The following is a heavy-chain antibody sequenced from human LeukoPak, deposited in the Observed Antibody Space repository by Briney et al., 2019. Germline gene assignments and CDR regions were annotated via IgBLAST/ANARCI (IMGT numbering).Heavy chain of an antibody. Sequence: PSETLSLTCAVYGGSFSGYYWSWIRQPPGKGLEWIGEINHSGSTNYNPSLKSRVNISVDTSKNQFSLKLSSVTAADTAVYYCARGPVLLWFGELLSKYNWFDPWGQGTLVTVSS. CDR2: INHSGST. D-gene: IGHD3-10*01. CDR1: GGSFSGYY. J-gene: IGHJ5*02. CDR3: ARGPVLLWFGELLSKYNWFDP. V-gene: IGHV4-34*01.